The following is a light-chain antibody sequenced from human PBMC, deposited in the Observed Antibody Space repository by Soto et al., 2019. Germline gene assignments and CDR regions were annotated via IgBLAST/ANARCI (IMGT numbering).Light chain of an antibody. J-gene: IGLJ2*01. CDR3: AAWDDSLNGVV. V-gene: IGLV1-44*01. CDR1: TSNIGSHT. CDR2: SNT. Sequence: QAVVTQPPSASGTPGQTIVISCSGGTSNIGSHTVNWFQQLPGTAPRLLIYSNTQRPSGVPDRFSGSKSGTSASLAINGLQSQYEGDYYCAAWDDSLNGVVFGVGTKVAFL.